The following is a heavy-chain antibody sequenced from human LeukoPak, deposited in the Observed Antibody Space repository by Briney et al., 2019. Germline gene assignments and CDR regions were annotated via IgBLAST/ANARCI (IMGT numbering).Heavy chain of an antibody. Sequence: SVKVSCKASGGTFSSYAISWVRQAPGQGLEWMGGIIPIFGTANYAQKFQGRVTITTDESTSTAYMELSSLRSEDTAVYYCARGGATVTHFHYYYYYYMDVWGKGTTVTVSS. D-gene: IGHD4-17*01. CDR3: ARGGATVTHFHYYYYYYMDV. CDR1: GGTFSSYA. J-gene: IGHJ6*03. CDR2: IIPIFGTA. V-gene: IGHV1-69*05.